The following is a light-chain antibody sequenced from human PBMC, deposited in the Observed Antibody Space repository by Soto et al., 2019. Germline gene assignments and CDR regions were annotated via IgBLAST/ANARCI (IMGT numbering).Light chain of an antibody. V-gene: IGKV3-15*01. CDR1: QSVGSN. CDR2: GAS. Sequence: EIVMTQSPDTLSVSPGERATLSCRATQSVGSNLAWYQHKPGQAPRLLIYGASSRATGVSTRFSGSGSGTEFTLTISSLQSEDFAVYFCQQYNGWPRTFGGGTKVEIK. CDR3: QQYNGWPRT. J-gene: IGKJ4*01.